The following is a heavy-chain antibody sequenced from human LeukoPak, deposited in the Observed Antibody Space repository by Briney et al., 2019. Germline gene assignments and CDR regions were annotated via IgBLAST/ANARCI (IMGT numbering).Heavy chain of an antibody. CDR1: GGSFSSGGYH. Sequence: SQTLSLTCTVSGGSFSSGGYHWGWMRQHPGKGLEWIGYIYYSGSTYFNPSLKSRLTISVVSTKKQFSMKLSYVTTADPAEYDCASTNGYEGRYYQHWGRGTLVTVSS. J-gene: IGHJ1*01. CDR2: IYYSGST. V-gene: IGHV4-31*03. D-gene: IGHD5-18*01. CDR3: ASTNGYEGRYYQH.